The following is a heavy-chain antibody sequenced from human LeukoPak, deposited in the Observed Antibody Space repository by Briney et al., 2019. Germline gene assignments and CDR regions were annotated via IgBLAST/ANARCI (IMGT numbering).Heavy chain of an antibody. CDR1: GFTFSSYA. CDR2: ISGSGGST. CDR3: AKDGRTGGYYYYAMDV. J-gene: IGHJ6*02. D-gene: IGHD1-14*01. Sequence: GGSLRLSCAASGFTFSSYAMSWVRQAPVKGLEWVSTISGSGGSTYYADSVKGRFTISRDNSKNTLYLQLNSLRAEDTAVYYWAKDGRTGGYYYYAMDVWGQGTTVTVSS. V-gene: IGHV3-23*01.